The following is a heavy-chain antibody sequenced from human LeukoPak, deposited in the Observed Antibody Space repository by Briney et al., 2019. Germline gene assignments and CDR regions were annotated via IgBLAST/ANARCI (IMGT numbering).Heavy chain of an antibody. CDR2: IYYSGST. CDR3: ARAGYSYGYVDY. CDR1: GGSISSSSYY. V-gene: IGHV4-39*07. J-gene: IGHJ4*02. D-gene: IGHD5-18*01. Sequence: PSETLSLTCTVSGGSISSSSYYWGWIRQPPGKGLEWIGGIYYSGSTWSSLKSRVTISIDTSKNKFSLKLSPVTAADTAVYYCARAGYSYGYVDYWGQGTLVTVSS.